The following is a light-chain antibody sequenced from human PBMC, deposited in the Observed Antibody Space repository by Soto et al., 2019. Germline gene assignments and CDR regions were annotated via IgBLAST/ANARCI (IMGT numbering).Light chain of an antibody. Sequence: QSALTQPDSVSGSPGQSITISCTGTSSDIGTYNLVSWYEQHPGKAPKLIIYEVSKRPSGVSNRFSGSKSGNTASLTISGLQAEDESSYYCFSYAGSSTALFGGGTKVTVL. CDR3: FSYAGSSTAL. V-gene: IGLV2-23*02. J-gene: IGLJ2*01. CDR2: EVS. CDR1: SSDIGTYNL.